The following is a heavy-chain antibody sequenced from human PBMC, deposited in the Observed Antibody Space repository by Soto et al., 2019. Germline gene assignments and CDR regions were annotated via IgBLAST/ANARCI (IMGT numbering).Heavy chain of an antibody. CDR2: IYYSGIT. CDR1: GGSISSGLYY. D-gene: IGHD2-8*02. CDR3: AGDVKWTLAGGQYHRTYYLDT. V-gene: IGHV4-31*03. J-gene: IGHJ4*02. Sequence: SETLSLTCTVSGGSISSGLYYWSWVRQRPGKGLEWIGNIYYSGITYYNPSLKSRVTLSVDTSTDQFSLKVTSVTAADTAIYFCAGDVKWTLAGGQYHRTYYLDTWGQGTMVTVS.